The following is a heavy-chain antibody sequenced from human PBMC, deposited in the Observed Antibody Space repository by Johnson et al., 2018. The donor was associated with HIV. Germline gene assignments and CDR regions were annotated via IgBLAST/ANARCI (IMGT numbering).Heavy chain of an antibody. CDR3: ARGDGATGYHDAFDI. J-gene: IGHJ3*02. CDR2: ISGSGGST. Sequence: VQLVESGGGVVQPGRSLRLSCAASGFTLSSYGMHWVRQAPGKGLEWVSAISGSGGSTYYADSVKGRFTISRDNAKNSLYLQMNSLRAEDTAVYYCARGDGATGYHDAFDIWGQGTMVTVSS. V-gene: IGHV3-21*01. CDR1: GFTLSSYG. D-gene: IGHD1-26*01.